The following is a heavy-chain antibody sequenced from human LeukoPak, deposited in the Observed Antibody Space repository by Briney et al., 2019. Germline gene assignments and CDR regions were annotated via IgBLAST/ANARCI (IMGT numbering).Heavy chain of an antibody. J-gene: IGHJ5*02. V-gene: IGHV3-74*01. CDR3: ARRITMVRGVKKINNWFDP. CDR1: GFTFSSYW. CDR2: INSDGSST. Sequence: GGSLRLSCAASGFTFSSYWMHWVRQAPGKGLVWVSRINSDGSSTSYADSVKGRFTISRDNAKNTLYLQMNSLRAEDTAVYYCARRITMVRGVKKINNWFDPWGQGTLVTVSS. D-gene: IGHD3-10*01.